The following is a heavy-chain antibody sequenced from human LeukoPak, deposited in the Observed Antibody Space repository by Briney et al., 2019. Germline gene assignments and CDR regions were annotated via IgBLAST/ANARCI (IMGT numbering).Heavy chain of an antibody. Sequence: GGSLRLSCAASGFTFCSYEMNWVRQAPGKGLEWVSAISGSGGSTYYADSVKGRFTIPRDDSKNTAYLQMNSLKTEDTAVYYCTSQLTTTGGYWGQGTLVTVSS. J-gene: IGHJ4*02. CDR2: ISGSGGST. CDR3: TSQLTTTGGY. V-gene: IGHV3-23*01. CDR1: GFTFCSYE. D-gene: IGHD4-17*01.